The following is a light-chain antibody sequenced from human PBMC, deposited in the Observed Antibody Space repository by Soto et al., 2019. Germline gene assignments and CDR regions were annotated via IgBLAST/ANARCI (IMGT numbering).Light chain of an antibody. CDR2: GPS. Sequence: EIVMTQSPATLSVSPGERATLSCRASQSVSSNLAWYQQKPGQAPRLLIYGPSNRATGIPDRFSGSGSGTDFTLTISSLEPEDSAVYYCQQRSNWPSLTFGGGTKVDIK. V-gene: IGKV3-11*01. CDR3: QQRSNWPSLT. CDR1: QSVSSN. J-gene: IGKJ4*01.